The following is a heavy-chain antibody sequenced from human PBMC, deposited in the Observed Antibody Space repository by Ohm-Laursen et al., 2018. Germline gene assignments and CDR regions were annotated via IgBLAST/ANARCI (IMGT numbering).Heavy chain of an antibody. D-gene: IGHD6-19*01. J-gene: IGHJ6*02. CDR1: GGSISAYY. CDR2: INQSGST. CDR3: ARGSGFFKLDV. Sequence: PSETLSLTCTVSGGSISAYYWNWIRQPPGKGLEWIGEINQSGSTKYNPSLKRRVTLSADSSNSQFSLRLTSVTAADTATYYCARGSGFFKLDVWGQGTTVTVSS. V-gene: IGHV4-34*01.